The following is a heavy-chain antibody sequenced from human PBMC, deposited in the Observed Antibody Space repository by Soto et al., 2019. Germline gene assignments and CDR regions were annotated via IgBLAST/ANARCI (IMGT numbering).Heavy chain of an antibody. V-gene: IGHV4-4*02. Sequence: SETLSLTCAVSGVSISSSNWWSWVRQPPGKGLEWIGEIYHSGSTNYNPSLKSRVTISVDKSKNQFSLKLSSVTAADTAVYYCARLPYSSGWYAVDYWGQGTLVTVSS. D-gene: IGHD6-19*01. CDR3: ARLPYSSGWYAVDY. CDR1: GVSISSSNW. CDR2: IYHSGST. J-gene: IGHJ4*02.